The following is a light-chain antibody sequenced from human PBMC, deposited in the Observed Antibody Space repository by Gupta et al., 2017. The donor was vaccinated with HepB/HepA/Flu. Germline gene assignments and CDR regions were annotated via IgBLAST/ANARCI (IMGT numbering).Light chain of an antibody. CDR2: ANS. CDR3: QSYDSQLGGSVV. Sequence: QSVLTQPPSVSGAPGQRVTISCIGSSPNIGAAFDVHWYQQVPGTAPNLLIYANSNRPSGGPARFSGSTSGTSASLAITGLQAEEEAEYYCQSYDSQLGGSVVFGGGTKLTVL. CDR1: SPNIGAAFD. J-gene: IGLJ2*01. V-gene: IGLV1-40*01.